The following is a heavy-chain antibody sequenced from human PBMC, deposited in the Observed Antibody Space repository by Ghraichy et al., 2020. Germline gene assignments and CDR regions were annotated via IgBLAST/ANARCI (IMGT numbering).Heavy chain of an antibody. Sequence: ASVKVSCKASGYTFTSYYMHWVRQAPGQGLEWMGIINPSGGSTGYAQKFQGRVTMTRDTSTSTVYMELSSLRSEDTAVYYCARGGLSGTGVRDVDSWGQGTLVTVSS. CDR1: GYTFTSYY. V-gene: IGHV1-46*01. CDR2: INPSGGST. D-gene: IGHD7-27*01. J-gene: IGHJ4*02. CDR3: ARGGLSGTGVRDVDS.